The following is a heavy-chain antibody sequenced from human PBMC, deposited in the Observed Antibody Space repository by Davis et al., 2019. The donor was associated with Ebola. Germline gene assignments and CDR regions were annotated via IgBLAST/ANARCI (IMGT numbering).Heavy chain of an antibody. CDR1: GGPISSYY. Sequence: SETLSLTCTVSGGPISSYYWGWIRQPPGKGLEWIGSIYYSGSTYYNPSLKSRVTISVDTSKNQFSLKLSSVTAADTAVYYCARHILEGSGCLDYWGQGTLVTVSS. CDR3: ARHILEGSGCLDY. D-gene: IGHD6-19*01. CDR2: IYYSGST. V-gene: IGHV4-39*01. J-gene: IGHJ4*02.